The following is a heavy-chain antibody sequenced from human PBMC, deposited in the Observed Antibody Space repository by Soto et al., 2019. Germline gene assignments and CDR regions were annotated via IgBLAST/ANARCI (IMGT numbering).Heavy chain of an antibody. Sequence: EVQLVQSGGGLVKPGESLRLSCAASGFTFSSYSMNWVRQAPGKGLEWVSLVSFDSNYIYYADSVKGRFTISRDNAKNSVYLRMNRLRAEDTAVYYCARERGWQLYFDYWGQGALVTVSS. J-gene: IGHJ4*02. CDR3: ARERGWQLYFDY. CDR1: GFTFSSYS. D-gene: IGHD6-13*01. CDR2: VSFDSNYI. V-gene: IGHV3-21*01.